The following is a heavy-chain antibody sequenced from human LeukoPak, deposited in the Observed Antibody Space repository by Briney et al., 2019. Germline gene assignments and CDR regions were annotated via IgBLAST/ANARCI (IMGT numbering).Heavy chain of an antibody. V-gene: IGHV3-30*18. CDR1: GFTFSSYG. CDR3: AKGEYYYDSSGYSY. CDR2: ISYDGSNK. J-gene: IGHJ4*02. D-gene: IGHD3-22*01. Sequence: PGGSLRLPCAASGFTFSSYGMHWVRQAPGKGLEWVAVISYDGSNKYYADSVKGRFTISRDNSKNTLYLQMNSLRAEDTAVYYCAKGEYYYDSSGYSYWGQGTLVTVSS.